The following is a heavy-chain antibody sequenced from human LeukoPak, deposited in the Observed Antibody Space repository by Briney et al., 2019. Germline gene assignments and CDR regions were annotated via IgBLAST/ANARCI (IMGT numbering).Heavy chain of an antibody. CDR3: ARGRQDVTMIVVVMTAVSYYLDV. V-gene: IGHV4-34*01. CDR1: GGSFSGYY. Sequence: SETLSLTCAVYGGSFSGYYWTWIRQTPEKGLEWIGEMNPSGSTNYNPSLKSRVTISVDTSKNQFSLELSSVTAADTAVYYCARGRQDVTMIVVVMTAVSYYLDVWGKGTTVTIS. J-gene: IGHJ6*03. CDR2: MNPSGST. D-gene: IGHD3-22*01.